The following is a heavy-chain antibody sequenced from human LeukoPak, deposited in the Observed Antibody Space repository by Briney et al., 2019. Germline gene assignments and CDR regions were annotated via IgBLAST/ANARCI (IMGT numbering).Heavy chain of an antibody. CDR3: ATSSDAPANM. V-gene: IGHV3-7*01. J-gene: IGHJ4*02. CDR2: IRQDGSAK. Sequence: GGSLRLSCAVSGFTFSTYWMSWVRQAPGKGLEWVANIRQDGSAKYYVDSVRGRFTISRDNAKNSLYLQMNSLRAEDTGVYYCATSSDAPANMWGQGTLVTVSS. D-gene: IGHD2-2*01. CDR1: GFTFSTYW.